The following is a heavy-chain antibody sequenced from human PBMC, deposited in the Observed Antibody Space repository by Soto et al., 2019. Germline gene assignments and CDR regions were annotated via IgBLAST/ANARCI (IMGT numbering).Heavy chain of an antibody. V-gene: IGHV3-48*03. D-gene: IGHD1-26*01. CDR3: ARDESRSYSLDY. J-gene: IGHJ4*02. CDR1: GFTFSSYE. Sequence: EVQLVESGGGLVQPGGSLRLSCAASGFTFSSYEMNWVRQAPGKGLEWVSYISSSGTTVHYADSVKGRFTISRDNAKNSFYVQMNSLRAEDTAIYYCARDESRSYSLDYWGQGTLVTVSS. CDR2: ISSSGTTV.